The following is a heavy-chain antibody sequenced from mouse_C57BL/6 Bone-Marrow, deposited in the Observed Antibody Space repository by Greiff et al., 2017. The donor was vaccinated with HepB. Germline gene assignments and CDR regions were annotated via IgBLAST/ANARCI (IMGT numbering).Heavy chain of an antibody. J-gene: IGHJ4*01. CDR2: ISDGGSYT. Sequence: EVQGVESGGGLVKPGGSLKLSCAASGFTFSSYAMSWVRQTPEKRLEWVATISDGGSYTYYPDNVKGRFTISRDNAKNNLYLQMSHLKSEDTAMYYCARSLLRAMDYWGQGTSVTVSS. D-gene: IGHD2-1*01. V-gene: IGHV5-4*01. CDR1: GFTFSSYA. CDR3: ARSLLRAMDY.